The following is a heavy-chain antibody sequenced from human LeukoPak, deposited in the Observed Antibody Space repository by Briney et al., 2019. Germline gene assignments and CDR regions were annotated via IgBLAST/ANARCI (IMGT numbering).Heavy chain of an antibody. J-gene: IGHJ4*02. V-gene: IGHV4-59*01. D-gene: IGHD3-10*01. CDR3: ASGYYGSGSYLGLDY. CDR2: IYYSGST. CDR1: GGSISSYY. Sequence: SETLSLTCTVSGGSISSYYWSWIRQPPGKGLEWIGYIYYSGSTNYNPSLKSRVTISVDTSKNQFSLKLSSVTAADTAVYYCASGYYGSGSYLGLDYWGQGTLVTVSS.